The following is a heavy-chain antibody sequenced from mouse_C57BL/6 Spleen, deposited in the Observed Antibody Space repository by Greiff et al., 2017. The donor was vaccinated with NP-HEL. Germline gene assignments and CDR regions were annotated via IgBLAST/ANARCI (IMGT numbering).Heavy chain of an antibody. CDR2: IDPETGGT. V-gene: IGHV1-15*01. CDR1: GYTFTDYE. CDR3: TRGIYYSNYGRAMDY. J-gene: IGHJ4*01. Sequence: VQLQQSGAELVRPGASVTLSCKASGYTFTDYEMHWVKQTPVHGLEWIGAIDPETGGTAYNQKFKGKAILTADKSSSTAYMELRSLTSEDSAVYYFTRGIYYSNYGRAMDYWGQGTSVTVSS. D-gene: IGHD2-5*01.